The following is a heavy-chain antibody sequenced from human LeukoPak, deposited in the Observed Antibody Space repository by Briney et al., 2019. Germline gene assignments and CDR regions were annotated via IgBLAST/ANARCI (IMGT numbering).Heavy chain of an antibody. CDR1: GYTFTGYY. Sequence: ASVEVSCKASGYTFTGYYMHWVRQAPGQGLEWMGWINANSGGTNYAQKFQGRVTMTRDTSISTAYMELSRLRSDDTAVYYCARRVVVPGQNHDAFDIWGQGTMVTVSS. D-gene: IGHD2-2*01. V-gene: IGHV1-2*02. CDR3: ARRVVVPGQNHDAFDI. J-gene: IGHJ3*02. CDR2: INANSGGT.